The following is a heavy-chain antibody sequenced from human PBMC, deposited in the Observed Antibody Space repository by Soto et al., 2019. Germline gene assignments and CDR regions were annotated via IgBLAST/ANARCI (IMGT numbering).Heavy chain of an antibody. D-gene: IGHD5-18*01. V-gene: IGHV3-33*01. CDR1: GFTFSSYG. CDR2: IWYDGSNK. J-gene: IGHJ6*02. CDR3: AAGPAMVTVYYYCTVV. Sequence: GGSLRLSCAASGFTFSSYGMHWVRQAPGKGLEWVAVIWYDGSNKYYADSVKGRFTISRDNSKNTLYLQMNSLRAEDTAVYYCAAGPAMVTVYYYCTVVWGQGATVTVSS.